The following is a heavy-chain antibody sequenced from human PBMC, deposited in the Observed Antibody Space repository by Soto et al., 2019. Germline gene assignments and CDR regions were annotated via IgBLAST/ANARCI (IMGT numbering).Heavy chain of an antibody. CDR1: AFKFSDYY. CDR3: ARAPDCGEGSCYRHFDL. V-gene: IGHV3-11*01. CDR2: ISGSGDVI. J-gene: IGHJ4*02. D-gene: IGHD2-15*01. Sequence: GGSLRLSCAASAFKFSDYYTSWVRQAPGKGLEWVSYISGSGDVIYYADSVKGRFTISRDNDKKSVHLQMDTLRAEDTALYYCARAPDCGEGSCYRHFDLWGQGTRVTVYS.